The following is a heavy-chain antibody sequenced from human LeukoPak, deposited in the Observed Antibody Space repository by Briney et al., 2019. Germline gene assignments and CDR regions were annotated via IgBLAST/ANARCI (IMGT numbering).Heavy chain of an antibody. CDR3: ARDESGSGDYQPVGY. V-gene: IGHV3-21*01. D-gene: IGHD4-17*01. CDR2: ISSSSSYI. Sequence: GGSLRLSCAASGFTFSSYSMNWVRQAPGKGLEWVSSISSSSSYIYYADSVKGRFTTSRDNAKNSLYLQMNSLRAEDTAVYYCARDESGSGDYQPVGYWGQGTLVTVSS. J-gene: IGHJ4*02. CDR1: GFTFSSYS.